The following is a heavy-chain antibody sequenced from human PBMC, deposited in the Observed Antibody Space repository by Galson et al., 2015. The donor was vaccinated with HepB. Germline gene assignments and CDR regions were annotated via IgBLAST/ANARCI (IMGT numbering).Heavy chain of an antibody. CDR3: ARGGSSGWYEKYYFDY. CDR1: GFTVSNNY. V-gene: IGHV3-53*01. D-gene: IGHD6-19*01. CDR2: IYSGGST. J-gene: IGHJ4*02. Sequence: SLRLSCAASGFTVSNNYMSWVRQAPGKGLEWVSVIYSGGSTYYADSVKGRFTISRDNSKNTLYLQMNSLRAEDTAVYYCARGGSSGWYEKYYFDYWGQGTLVTVSS.